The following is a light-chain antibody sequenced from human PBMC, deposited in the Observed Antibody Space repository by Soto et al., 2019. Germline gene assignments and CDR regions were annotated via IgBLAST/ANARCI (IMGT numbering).Light chain of an antibody. CDR1: SSNIGNNY. V-gene: IGLV1-51*02. CDR2: ENN. Sequence: QSALTQPPSVSAAPGQKVTISCSGSSSNIGNNYVSWFQQLPGTAPKLLIYENNKRPSGIPDRFSGSKSATSATLGITGLQTGDEADYYCGTWDSSLSAYVFGTGTKVTVL. CDR3: GTWDSSLSAYV. J-gene: IGLJ1*01.